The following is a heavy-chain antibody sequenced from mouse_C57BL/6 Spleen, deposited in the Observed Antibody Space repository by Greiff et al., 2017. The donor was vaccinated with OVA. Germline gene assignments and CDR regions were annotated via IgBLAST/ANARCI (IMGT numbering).Heavy chain of an antibody. D-gene: IGHD1-1*01. V-gene: IGHV1-52*01. CDR1: GYTFTSYW. J-gene: IGHJ4*01. Sequence: QVQLQQPGAELVRPGSSVKLSCKASGYTFTSYWMHWVKQRPIQGLEWIGNIDPSDSETHYNQKFKDKATLTVVKSSSTAYMQLSSLTSEDSAVYYCARYGSSYYYAMDYWGQGTSVTVSS. CDR3: ARYGSSYYYAMDY. CDR2: IDPSDSET.